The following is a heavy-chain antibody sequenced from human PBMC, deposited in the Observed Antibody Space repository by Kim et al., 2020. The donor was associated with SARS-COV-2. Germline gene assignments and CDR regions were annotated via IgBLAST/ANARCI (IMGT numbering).Heavy chain of an antibody. CDR1: GFTFSSYA. V-gene: IGHV3-23*03. J-gene: IGHJ4*02. CDR2: IYGGDGRT. D-gene: IGHD4-4*01. Sequence: GGSLRLSCAASGFTFSSYAMSWVRQAPGKGLEWVSLIYGGDGRTFYADSVKGRFTISGDNSKNTLFLHMNSLRAEDTAVYYCARDLPGNDYTLDYWGQGT. CDR3: ARDLPGNDYTLDY.